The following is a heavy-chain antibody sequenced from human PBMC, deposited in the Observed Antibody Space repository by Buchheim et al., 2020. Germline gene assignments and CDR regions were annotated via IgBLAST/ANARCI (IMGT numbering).Heavy chain of an antibody. J-gene: IGHJ4*02. CDR3: AKSSYGDYRGYFDY. Sequence: QVQLVESGGGVVQPGRSLRLSCAASGFTFSSYGMHWVRQAPGKGLEWVAVISYDGSNKYYADSVKGRFTISRDNSKNTLYLQMNSLRAEDTAVYYCAKSSYGDYRGYFDYWGQGTL. V-gene: IGHV3-30*18. CDR1: GFTFSSYG. CDR2: ISYDGSNK. D-gene: IGHD4-17*01.